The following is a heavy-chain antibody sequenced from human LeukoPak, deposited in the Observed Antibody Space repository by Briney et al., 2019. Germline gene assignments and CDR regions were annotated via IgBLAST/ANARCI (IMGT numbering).Heavy chain of an antibody. CDR3: VVGRFDYDSSGYYAGWFDP. CDR2: IIPIFGTA. D-gene: IGHD3-22*01. Sequence: ASVKASCKASGGTFSSYAISWVRQAPGQGLEWMGGIIPIFGTANYAQKFQGRVTITTDESTSTAYMELSSLRSEDTAVYYCVVGRFDYDSSGYYAGWFDPWGQGTLVTVSS. CDR1: GGTFSSYA. J-gene: IGHJ5*02. V-gene: IGHV1-69*05.